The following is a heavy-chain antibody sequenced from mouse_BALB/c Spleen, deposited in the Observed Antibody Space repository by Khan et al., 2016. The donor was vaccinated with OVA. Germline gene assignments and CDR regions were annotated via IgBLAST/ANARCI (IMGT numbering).Heavy chain of an antibody. CDR1: GFNIKDYY. CDR2: IDPANVNT. D-gene: IGHD3-1*01. J-gene: IGHJ3*01. V-gene: IGHV14-1*02. Sequence: VQLQQSGTEFVRPGALVKLSCKASGFNIKDYYIHWVKQRPEQGLEWIGWIDPANVNTIYDPKFQGKASITADTSSNTAYLQLSSLASEDTAVYYCARSGYEAWFAYWGQGTLVTVSA. CDR3: ARSGYEAWFAY.